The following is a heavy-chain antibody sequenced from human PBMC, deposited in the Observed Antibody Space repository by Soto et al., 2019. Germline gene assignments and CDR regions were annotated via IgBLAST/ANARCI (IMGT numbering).Heavy chain of an antibody. CDR2: IIPIFGTA. Sequence: ASVKVSCKASGGTFSSYAISWVRQAPGQGLEWMGGIIPIFGTANYAQKFQGRVTITADESTSTAYMELSSLRSEDTAVYYCALGYCSGGSCPESYYYYYGMDVWGQGTTVTVSS. CDR1: GGTFSSYA. V-gene: IGHV1-69*13. CDR3: ALGYCSGGSCPESYYYYYGMDV. D-gene: IGHD2-15*01. J-gene: IGHJ6*02.